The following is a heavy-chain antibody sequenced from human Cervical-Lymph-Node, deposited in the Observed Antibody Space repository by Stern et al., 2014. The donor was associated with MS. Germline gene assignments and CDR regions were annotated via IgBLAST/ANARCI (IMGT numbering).Heavy chain of an antibody. CDR3: ARGRMYHFDS. CDR1: GGSITSYY. D-gene: IGHD2-8*01. J-gene: IGHJ4*02. CDR2: IHYSGST. V-gene: IGHV4-59*01. Sequence: QLQLQESGPGLVKPSESLSLTCTVSGGSITSYYCSWIRKSPGKGLEWIGYIHYSGSTAYNPSLKSRVTISVDSSKNQCSLRLSSATAADTAVYYCARGRMYHFDSWGQGTLVTVSS.